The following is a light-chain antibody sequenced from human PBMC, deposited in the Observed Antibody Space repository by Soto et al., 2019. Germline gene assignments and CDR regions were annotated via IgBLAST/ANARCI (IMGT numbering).Light chain of an antibody. J-gene: IGLJ1*01. V-gene: IGLV2-14*01. CDR1: SSDVGGYNS. CDR2: DVT. CDR3: SSFTSSITYV. Sequence: QSDLTQPASVSGSPGQSITISCTGTSSDVGGYNSVSWYRQDPGKAPKLIIYDVTYRPSGVSNRFSGSKSGNTASLTISGLQSEDEADYHCSSFTSSITYVFGTGTRSPS.